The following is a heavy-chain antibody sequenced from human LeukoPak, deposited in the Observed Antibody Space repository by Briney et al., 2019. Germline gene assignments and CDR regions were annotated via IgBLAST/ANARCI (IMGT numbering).Heavy chain of an antibody. Sequence: ASVKVSCKASDYTFTSYGISWVRQAPGQGLEWMGWISAYNGNTNYAQKLQGRVTMTTDTSTSTAYMELRSLRSDDTAVYYCARAYIDYGGNSFRAYFDYWGQGTLVTVSS. CDR2: ISAYNGNT. CDR1: DYTFTSYG. J-gene: IGHJ4*02. D-gene: IGHD4-23*01. CDR3: ARAYIDYGGNSFRAYFDY. V-gene: IGHV1-18*01.